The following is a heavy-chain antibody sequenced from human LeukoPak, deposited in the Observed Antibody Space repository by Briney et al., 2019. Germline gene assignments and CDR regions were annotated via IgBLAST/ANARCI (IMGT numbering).Heavy chain of an antibody. CDR1: GFTFSSYS. D-gene: IGHD3-9*01. Sequence: GGSLRLSCAASGFTFSSYSMNWVRQAPGKGLDWVSYISSSSSTIYYADSVKGRFTISRDNAKNSLYLQMNSLRAEDTAVYYCARDEPYYDILTGYYMALDYWGQGTLVTVSS. J-gene: IGHJ4*02. CDR3: ARDEPYYDILTGYYMALDY. CDR2: ISSSSSTI. V-gene: IGHV3-48*01.